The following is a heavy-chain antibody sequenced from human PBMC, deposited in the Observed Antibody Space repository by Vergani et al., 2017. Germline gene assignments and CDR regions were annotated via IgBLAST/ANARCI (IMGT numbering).Heavy chain of an antibody. D-gene: IGHD2-21*02. V-gene: IGHV3-33*06. CDR1: GFTFSSHG. CDR2: IWYDGSNK. Sequence: QVQLVESEGGVVQPGRSLTLSCAASGFTFSSHGMHWVRQAPGKGLEWVAVIWYDGSNKYYGDSVKGRFTISRDNSKNTLYLQMNSLRVEDTALYYCAKYLRDSTDGLPDSWGPGTLVIVSS. J-gene: IGHJ4*02. CDR3: AKYLRDSTDGLPDS.